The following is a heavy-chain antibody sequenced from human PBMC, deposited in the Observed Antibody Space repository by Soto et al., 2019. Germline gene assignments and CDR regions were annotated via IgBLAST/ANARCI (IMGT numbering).Heavy chain of an antibody. CDR3: ARAPLWFGELVPNDY. V-gene: IGHV3-53*01. CDR1: GFTVSSNY. CDR2: IYSGGST. Sequence: EVQLVESGGGLIQPGGSLRLSCAASGFTVSSNYMSWVRQAPGKGLECVSVIYSGGSTYYADSVKGRFTISRDNSKNTLYLQMNSLRAEDTAVYYCARAPLWFGELVPNDYWGQGTLVTVSS. D-gene: IGHD3-10*01. J-gene: IGHJ4*02.